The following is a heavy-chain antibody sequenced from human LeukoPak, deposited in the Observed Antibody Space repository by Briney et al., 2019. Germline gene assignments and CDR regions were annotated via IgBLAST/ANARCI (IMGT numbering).Heavy chain of an antibody. CDR1: GGSISSYY. J-gene: IGHJ4*02. V-gene: IGHV4-59*01. Sequence: AETLSLTCTVSGGSISSYYWSWIRQPPGKGLEWIGYIYYSGSTNYNPSLKSRVIISVNTSKNQFSLKLSSVTAADTAVYYCARDGDGAGVAKYWGQGTLVTVSS. CDR2: IYYSGST. D-gene: IGHD5-24*01. CDR3: ARDGDGAGVAKY.